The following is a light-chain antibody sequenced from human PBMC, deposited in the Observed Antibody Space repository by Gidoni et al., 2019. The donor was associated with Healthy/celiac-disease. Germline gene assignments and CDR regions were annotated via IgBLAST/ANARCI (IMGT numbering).Light chain of an antibody. J-gene: IGKJ4*01. Sequence: EIVLTQSPGILSLSPGERPTLSCRASQSVSSSYLAWYQQKPGQAPRLLIYGASSRATGIPDGFSGSGSGTDFTLTISRLEPEDYAVYYCQPYGSSPTFGGGTKVEIQ. CDR2: GAS. CDR3: QPYGSSPT. V-gene: IGKV3-20*01. CDR1: QSVSSSY.